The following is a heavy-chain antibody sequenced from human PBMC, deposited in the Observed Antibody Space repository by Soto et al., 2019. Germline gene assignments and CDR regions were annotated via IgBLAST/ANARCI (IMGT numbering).Heavy chain of an antibody. V-gene: IGHV4-30-4*01. CDR2: IYYSGST. J-gene: IGHJ4*02. CDR3: ARQRTSVVTQAYFDV. D-gene: IGHD2-21*02. Sequence: SETLSLTCTVSGGSISSGDYYWSWIRQPPGKGLEWIGYIYYSGSTYYNPSLKSRVTISVDTSKNQFSLKLKSVTAADTAVYFCARQRTSVVTQAYFDVWGPGALVTVYS. CDR1: GGSISSGDYY.